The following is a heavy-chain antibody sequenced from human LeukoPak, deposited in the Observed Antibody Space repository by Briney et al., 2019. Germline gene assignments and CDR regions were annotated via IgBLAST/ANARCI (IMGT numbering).Heavy chain of an antibody. Sequence: SETLSLTCAVYGGSFSGYYWSWIRQPPGKGLEWIGEINHSGSTNYNPSLKSRVTISVDTSKNQFSLKLSSVTAADTAVYYCASLYYYDSSGYPQPWGQGTLVTVSS. CDR3: ASLYYYDSSGYPQP. D-gene: IGHD3-22*01. CDR1: GGSFSGYY. J-gene: IGHJ5*02. V-gene: IGHV4-34*01. CDR2: INHSGST.